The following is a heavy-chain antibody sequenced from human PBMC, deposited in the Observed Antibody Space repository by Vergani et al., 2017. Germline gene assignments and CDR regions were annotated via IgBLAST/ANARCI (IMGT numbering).Heavy chain of an antibody. J-gene: IGHJ6*02. CDR3: AKVCVEWLLEPGMDV. Sequence: QAQLVESGGGVVQPGRSLRLSCAASGFTFSNYGMHWVRQAPGKGLEWVAVIWYDGSNKYYADSVKGRFTISRDNSNYTLYLQMNSLRAEDTAVYYCAKVCVEWLLEPGMDVWGQGTTVTVSS. D-gene: IGHD3-3*01. CDR1: GFTFSNYG. V-gene: IGHV3-33*06. CDR2: IWYDGSNK.